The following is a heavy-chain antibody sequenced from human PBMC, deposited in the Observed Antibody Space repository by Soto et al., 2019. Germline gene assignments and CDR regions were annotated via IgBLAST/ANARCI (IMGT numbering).Heavy chain of an antibody. V-gene: IGHV5-51*01. CDR2: IYPGDSDT. J-gene: IGHJ4*02. Sequence: GESLKISCKGSGYIFTSYWIGWVRQMPGKGLEWIGIIYPGDSDTRYSPSFQGQFTISADKSISTTYLQWSSLKASDTAMYYCARLRYDILTGYSPFDYWGQGTLVTVSS. D-gene: IGHD3-9*01. CDR1: GYIFTSYW. CDR3: ARLRYDILTGYSPFDY.